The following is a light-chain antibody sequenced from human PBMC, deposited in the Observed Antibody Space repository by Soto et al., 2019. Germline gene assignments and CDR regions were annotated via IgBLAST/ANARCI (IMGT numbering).Light chain of an antibody. J-gene: IGKJ5*01. CDR3: QQRSNWIT. Sequence: EIVLTQSPATLYLSPGERATLSCRASQSVSSYLAWYQQKPGQAPRLLIYDASNRATGIPARFSGSGSGTDFTLTISSLEPEDFAVYYCQQRSNWITLGQGTRLEIK. V-gene: IGKV3-11*01. CDR2: DAS. CDR1: QSVSSY.